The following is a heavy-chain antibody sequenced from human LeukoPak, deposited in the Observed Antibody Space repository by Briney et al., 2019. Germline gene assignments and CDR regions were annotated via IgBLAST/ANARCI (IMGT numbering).Heavy chain of an antibody. D-gene: IGHD1-20*01. V-gene: IGHV3-23*01. J-gene: IGHJ4*02. CDR3: AKETSITGAGDF. Sequence: GGSLRLSCVASGFTFGNNAMSWVRQAPGKGLEYVSPISASGLSTYYTDSVRGRFTNSRDNSKNTLYLQMHSLRAEDTAVYYCAKETSITGAGDFWGQGALVTVSS. CDR2: ISASGLST. CDR1: GFTFGNNA.